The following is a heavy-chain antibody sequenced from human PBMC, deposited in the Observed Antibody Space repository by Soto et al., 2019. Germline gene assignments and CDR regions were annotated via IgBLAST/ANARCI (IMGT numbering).Heavy chain of an antibody. V-gene: IGHV1-2*04. CDR2: INPNSGGT. D-gene: IGHD5-12*01. CDR3: ARESGRDIVATTLDY. Sequence: GASVKVSCKASGYTFTGYYMHWVRQAPGQGLEWMGWINPNSGGTNYAQKFQGWVTMTRDTSISTAYMELSRLRSDDTAVYYCARESGRDIVATTLDYWGQGTLVTVSS. CDR1: GYTFTGYY. J-gene: IGHJ4*02.